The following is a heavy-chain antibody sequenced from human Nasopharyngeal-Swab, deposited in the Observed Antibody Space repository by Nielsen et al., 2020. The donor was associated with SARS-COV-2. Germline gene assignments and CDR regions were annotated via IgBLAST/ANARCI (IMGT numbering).Heavy chain of an antibody. J-gene: IGHJ5*02. D-gene: IGHD6-19*01. Sequence: ASVKVSCKASGYTFTGYYMHWVRQAPGQGLGWMGRINPNSGGTNYAQKFQGRVTMTRDTSIRTAYMELSRLRSDDTAVYYCARVLYSSGGWFDPWGQGTLVTVSS. V-gene: IGHV1-2*06. CDR3: ARVLYSSGGWFDP. CDR1: GYTFTGYY. CDR2: INPNSGGT.